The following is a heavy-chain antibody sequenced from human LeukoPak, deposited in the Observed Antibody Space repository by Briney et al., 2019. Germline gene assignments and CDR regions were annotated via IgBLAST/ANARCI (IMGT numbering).Heavy chain of an antibody. CDR3: ARVHVLLWFGEVYYFDY. CDR2: TCPYNENP. Sequence: ASVKVSCKASGYTFTIYGISWVRQAPGQGREWRVCTCPYNENPTYTQTPRGRVNMTTDTSTSTDYMELRSLRSDDTAVYYCARVHVLLWFGEVYYFDYWGQGTLVTVSS. J-gene: IGHJ4*02. V-gene: IGHV1-18*01. CDR1: GYTFTIYG. D-gene: IGHD3-10*01.